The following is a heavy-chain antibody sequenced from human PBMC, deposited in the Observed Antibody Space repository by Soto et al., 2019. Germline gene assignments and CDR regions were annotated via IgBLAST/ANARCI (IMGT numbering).Heavy chain of an antibody. V-gene: IGHV4-4*02. D-gene: IGHD3-10*01. J-gene: IGHJ1*01. CDR1: GDSISSDNW. Sequence: PSETLSLTCTVSGDSISSDNWWSWVRQPPGKGLEWIGEIYHSGSTNYNPSLKSRVTILVDKSKNQFSPKLSSVTAADTAVYYCARRLLYFQYWGQGTLVTVSS. CDR3: ARRLLYFQY. CDR2: IYHSGST.